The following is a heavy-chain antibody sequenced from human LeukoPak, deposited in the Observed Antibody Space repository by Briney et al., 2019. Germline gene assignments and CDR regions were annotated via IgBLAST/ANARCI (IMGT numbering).Heavy chain of an antibody. CDR1: GFTFSSYG. CDR3: AFQGGYCSSTSCYGIFDY. Sequence: GGSLRLSCAASGFTFSSYGMHWVRQAPGKGLGCGSFIRYDGSNKYYAYTVKGRFTISRDKSKNTLYLQMNSLRAEDTAVYYCAFQGGYCSSTSCYGIFDYWGQGTLVTVSS. CDR2: IRYDGSNK. J-gene: IGHJ4*02. D-gene: IGHD2-2*01. V-gene: IGHV3-30*02.